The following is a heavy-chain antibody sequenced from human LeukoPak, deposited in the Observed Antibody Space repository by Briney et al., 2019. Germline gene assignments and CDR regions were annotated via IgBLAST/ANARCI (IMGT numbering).Heavy chain of an antibody. CDR1: GGSMNSYY. Sequence: KPSETLSLTCIVSGGSMNSYYWSWIRQPPGKGLEWIGYIHYSGTTSYNPSLSNRVSISLDVSKNQFSLELGSVTAADTAVYYCARVKDYYDSSGSYYRFFDYWGQGTLVTVSS. CDR3: ARVKDYYDSSGSYYRFFDY. J-gene: IGHJ4*02. CDR2: IHYSGTT. V-gene: IGHV4-59*01. D-gene: IGHD3-22*01.